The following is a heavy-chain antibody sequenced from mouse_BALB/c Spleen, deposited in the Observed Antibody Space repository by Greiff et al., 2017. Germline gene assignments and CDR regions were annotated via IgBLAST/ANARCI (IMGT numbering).Heavy chain of an antibody. CDR1: GYTFTDYW. D-gene: IGHD1-1*01. Sequence: QVQLQQPGAELVMPGASVKMSCKASGYTFTDYWMHWVKQRPGQGLEWIGAIDTSDSYTSYNQKFKGKATLTVDESSSTAYMQLSSLTSEDSAVYYCARHITTVVAPFDYWGQGTTLTVSS. V-gene: IGHV1-69*01. CDR2: IDTSDSYT. J-gene: IGHJ2*01. CDR3: ARHITTVVAPFDY.